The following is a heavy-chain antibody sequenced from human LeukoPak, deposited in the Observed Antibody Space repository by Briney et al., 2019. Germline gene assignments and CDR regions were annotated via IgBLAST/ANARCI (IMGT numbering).Heavy chain of an antibody. CDR1: GGSISSSSYY. D-gene: IGHD5-12*01. CDR2: IYYSGST. V-gene: IGHV4-39*07. Sequence: SETLSLTCTVSGGSISSSSYYWGWIRQPPGKGLEWIGSIYYSGSTHYNPSLKSRVTISVDTSNNQFSLKLNSVTAADTAVYYCAREGYRGGGFDFWGQGTLVTVSS. CDR3: AREGYRGGGFDF. J-gene: IGHJ4*02.